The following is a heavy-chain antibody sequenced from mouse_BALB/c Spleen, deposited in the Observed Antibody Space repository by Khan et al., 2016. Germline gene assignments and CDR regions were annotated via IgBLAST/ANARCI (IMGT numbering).Heavy chain of an antibody. Sequence: VQLKQSGPGLVKPSQSLSLTCTVTGYSITSDYAWNWIRQFPGNKLEWMGYISYSGSTSYNPSLKSRISITRDTSKNQFFLQLNSVTTEDTATYYCAVGSYYWGQGTTLTVSS. V-gene: IGHV3-2*02. J-gene: IGHJ2*01. CDR3: AVGSYY. CDR1: GYSITSDYA. CDR2: ISYSGST.